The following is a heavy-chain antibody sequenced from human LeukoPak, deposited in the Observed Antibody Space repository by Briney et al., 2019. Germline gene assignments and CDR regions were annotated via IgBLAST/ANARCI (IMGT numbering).Heavy chain of an antibody. CDR1: GFTFNDHN. D-gene: IGHD1-26*01. CDR2: TRDRANSYTT. CDR3: ARERWRSGSYHDAFDI. V-gene: IGHV3-72*01. Sequence: PGGSLRLSCAASGFTFNDHNMNWVRQAPGKGLEWVGRTRDRANSYTTEYAASVKGGFTISRDDSKNSLYLQMNSLKTEDTAVYYCARERWRSGSYHDAFDIWGQGTMVIVSS. J-gene: IGHJ3*02.